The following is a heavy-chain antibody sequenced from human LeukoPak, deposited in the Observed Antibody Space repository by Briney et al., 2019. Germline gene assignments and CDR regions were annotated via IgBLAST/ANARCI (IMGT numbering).Heavy chain of an antibody. CDR1: GFAFSNYW. CDR2: IISDGSST. J-gene: IGHJ4*02. CDR3: ARDGSLPDY. D-gene: IGHD5-12*01. V-gene: IGHV3-74*01. Sequence: PGGSLRLSCAASGFAFSNYWMHWVRQTPGKGLVWVSRIISDGSSTSYADSVKGRFTISRDNAKNTLYLHMNSLRAEDTAEYYCARDGSLPDYWGQGTLVTVPS.